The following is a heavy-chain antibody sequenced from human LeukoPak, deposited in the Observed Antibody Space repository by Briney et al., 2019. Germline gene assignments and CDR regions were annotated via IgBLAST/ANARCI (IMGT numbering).Heavy chain of an antibody. CDR1: GFTFSDYY. D-gene: IGHD6-19*01. CDR3: ARGPYSSGSSADY. J-gene: IGHJ4*02. V-gene: IGHV3-11*06. Sequence: GGSLRLSCAASGFTFSDYYMSWIRQVPGKGLEWVSYISSSDTYTSYADSVKGRFTISRDNAKNSLYLQMNSLRAEDTAVYYCARGPYSSGSSADYWGQGTLVTVSS. CDR2: ISSSDTYT.